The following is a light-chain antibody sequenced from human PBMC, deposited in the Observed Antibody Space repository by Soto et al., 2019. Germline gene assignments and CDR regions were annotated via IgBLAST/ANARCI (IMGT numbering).Light chain of an antibody. CDR1: SSDVGSYNR. CDR2: EVN. CDR3: SSYTSSNTYV. V-gene: IGLV2-18*02. J-gene: IGLJ1*01. Sequence: TQPPYVNGFDGRAVAITCTGTSSDVGSYNRVSWYQQPPGTAPKVMIYEVNNRPSGVPARFSGSKSGNTASLTISGLQAEDEADYYCSSYTSSNTYVFGTGTKVTVL.